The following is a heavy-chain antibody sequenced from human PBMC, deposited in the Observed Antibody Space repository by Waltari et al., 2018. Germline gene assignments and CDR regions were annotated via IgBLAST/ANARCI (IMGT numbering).Heavy chain of an antibody. CDR2: IWYDGSNK. D-gene: IGHD3-10*01. J-gene: IGHJ4*02. Sequence: QVQLVESGGGVVQPGRSLRLSCAASGFTFSSYGMHWVRQAPGKGLEWVAVIWYDGSNKYYADSVKGRFTISRDNSKNTLYLQMNSLRTEDTAVYYCAKDLGFRGSPFDYWGQGTLVTVSS. V-gene: IGHV3-30*18. CDR1: GFTFSSYG. CDR3: AKDLGFRGSPFDY.